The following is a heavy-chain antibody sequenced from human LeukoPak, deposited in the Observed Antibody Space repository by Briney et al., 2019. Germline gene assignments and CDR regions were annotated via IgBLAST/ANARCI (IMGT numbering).Heavy chain of an antibody. CDR2: ISGSGYST. J-gene: IGHJ4*02. CDR1: GFTFSRNA. Sequence: GGSLRLSCAASGFTFSRNAMNWVRQAPGKGLEWVSAISGSGYSTYYADSVKGRFTISRDNSKNTLYLQMNSLRAEDTAVYYCAKEAGYSGYDYPDYWGQGTLVTVSS. D-gene: IGHD5-12*01. CDR3: AKEAGYSGYDYPDY. V-gene: IGHV3-23*01.